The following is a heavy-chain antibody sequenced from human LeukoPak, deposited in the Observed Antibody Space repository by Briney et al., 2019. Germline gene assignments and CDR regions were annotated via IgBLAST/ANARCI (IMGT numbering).Heavy chain of an antibody. CDR1: GFTFSSYT. CDR2: ISYDGSNK. J-gene: IGHJ6*02. V-gene: IGHV3-30-3*01. CDR3: ARAYGMDV. Sequence: GGSLRLSCAASGFTFSSYTMSWVRQAPGKGLEWVAVISYDGSNKYYADSVKGRFTISRDNSKNTLYLQMNSLRAEDTAVYYCARAYGMDVWGQGTTVTVSS.